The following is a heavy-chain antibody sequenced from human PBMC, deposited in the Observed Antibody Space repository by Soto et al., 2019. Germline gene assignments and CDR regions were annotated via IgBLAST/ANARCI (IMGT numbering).Heavy chain of an antibody. D-gene: IGHD1-1*01. J-gene: IGHJ5*02. CDR1: GYNFASYW. V-gene: IGHV5-51*01. Sequence: PGESLKISCKGSGYNFASYWIGWVRQMPGKGLEWMGIIYPGDSDTRYSPSFQGQVTISADKSINTAYLQWSSLKASDTAVYYCERRFATTEWFDPWGQGTLVTVSS. CDR3: ERRFATTEWFDP. CDR2: IYPGDSDT.